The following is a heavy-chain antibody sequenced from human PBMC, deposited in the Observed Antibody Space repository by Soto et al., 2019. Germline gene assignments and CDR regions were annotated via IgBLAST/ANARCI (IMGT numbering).Heavy chain of an antibody. CDR1: GYTFTSYG. CDR2: ISAYNGNT. D-gene: IGHD3-22*01. CDR3: ARDRPYYDGSGYYYSPENWFDP. V-gene: IGHV1-18*01. Sequence: ASVKVSCKASGYTFTSYGISWVRRAPGQGLEWMGWISAYNGNTNYAQKLQGRVTMTTDTSTSTAYMELRSLRSDDTAVYYCARDRPYYDGSGYYYSPENWFDPWGQGTLVTVSS. J-gene: IGHJ5*02.